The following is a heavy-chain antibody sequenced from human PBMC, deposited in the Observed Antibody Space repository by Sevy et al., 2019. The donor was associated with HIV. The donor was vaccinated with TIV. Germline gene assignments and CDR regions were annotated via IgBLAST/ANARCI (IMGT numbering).Heavy chain of an antibody. V-gene: IGHV3-11*01. D-gene: IGHD6-19*01. CDR3: ARLGSGWYGGRYYYYYGMDV. Sequence: GGSLRLSCAASGFTFSDYYMSWIRQAPGKGLEWVSYISSSGSTIYYADSLKGRFTISRDNAKNSLYLQMNSLRAEDTAVYYCARLGSGWYGGRYYYYYGMDVWGQGTTVTVSS. CDR1: GFTFSDYY. J-gene: IGHJ6*02. CDR2: ISSSGSTI.